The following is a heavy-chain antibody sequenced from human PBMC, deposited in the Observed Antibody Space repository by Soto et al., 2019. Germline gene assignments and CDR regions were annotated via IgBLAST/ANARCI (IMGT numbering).Heavy chain of an antibody. CDR3: VKDRVPGAYGNYYGMDV. CDR2: ISYDGSDK. J-gene: IGHJ6*02. CDR1: GFTFNNSG. D-gene: IGHD5-12*01. V-gene: IGHV3-30*18. Sequence: GGSLRLSCRVSGFTFNNSGMYWVRQAPGKXLEWMAVISYDGSDKYYADSVKGRVIISRDNSKNTLNLEMNSLRAEDTAIYYCVKDRVPGAYGNYYGMDVWGQGTTVTVSS.